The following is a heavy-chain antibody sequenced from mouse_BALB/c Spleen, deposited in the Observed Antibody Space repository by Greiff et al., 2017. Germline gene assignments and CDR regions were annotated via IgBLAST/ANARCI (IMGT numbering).Heavy chain of an antibody. Sequence: VMLVESGPGLVQPSQSLSITCTVSGFSLTSYGVHWVRQSPGKGLEWLGVIWSGGSTDYNAAFISRLSISKDNSKSQVFFKMNSLQADDTAIYYCARKTIYYDYYYYAMDYWGQGTSVTVSS. V-gene: IGHV2-4-1*01. CDR2: IWSGGST. D-gene: IGHD2-4*01. CDR3: ARKTIYYDYYYYAMDY. J-gene: IGHJ4*01. CDR1: GFSLTSYG.